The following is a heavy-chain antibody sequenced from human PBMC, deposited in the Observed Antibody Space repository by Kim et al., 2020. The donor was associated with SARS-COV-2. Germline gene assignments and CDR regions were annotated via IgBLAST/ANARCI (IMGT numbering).Heavy chain of an antibody. CDR2: ISYDGSNK. CDR1: GFTFSSYA. D-gene: IGHD3-22*01. Sequence: GGSLRLSCAASGFTFSSYAMHWVRQAPGKGLEWVAVISYDGSNKYYADSVKGRFTISRDNSKNTLYLQMNSLRAEDTAVYYCARDPDYYDSSGPFDYWGQGTLVTVSS. J-gene: IGHJ4*02. V-gene: IGHV3-30*04. CDR3: ARDPDYYDSSGPFDY.